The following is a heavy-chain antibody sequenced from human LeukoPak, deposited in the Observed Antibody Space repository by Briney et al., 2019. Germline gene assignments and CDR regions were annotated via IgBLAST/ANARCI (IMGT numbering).Heavy chain of an antibody. D-gene: IGHD4-17*01. CDR2: MNPNSGNT. CDR1: GYTFTSYD. CDR3: ARGNGDYAYYYYYMDV. J-gene: IGHJ6*03. V-gene: IGHV1-8*03. Sequence: ASVKVSCKASGYTFTSYDITWVRQATGQGLEWMGWMNPNSGNTGYAQRFQGRVTITRNTSISTAYMVLSSLRSEDTAVYYCARGNGDYAYYYYYMDVWGKGTTVTVSS.